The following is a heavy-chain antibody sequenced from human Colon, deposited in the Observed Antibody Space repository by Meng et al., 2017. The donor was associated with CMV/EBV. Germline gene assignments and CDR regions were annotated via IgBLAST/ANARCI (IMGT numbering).Heavy chain of an antibody. V-gene: IGHV3-15*01. Sequence: GGSLRLSCAASGFTFNSAWMIWVRQAPGKGLEWLGHIQTKTGGETTNYAAPVKDRFTISRDDSKNTVYLQMNSLKTEDTAVYYCATDLPTRGPGEFDYWGQGTLVTVSS. CDR1: GFTFNSAW. D-gene: IGHD3-10*01. CDR2: IQTKTGGETT. J-gene: IGHJ4*02. CDR3: ATDLPTRGPGEFDY.